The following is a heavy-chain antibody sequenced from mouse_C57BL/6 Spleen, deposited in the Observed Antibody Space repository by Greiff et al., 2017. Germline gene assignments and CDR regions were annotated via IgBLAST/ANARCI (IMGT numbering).Heavy chain of an antibody. D-gene: IGHD1-1*01. CDR2: IYPGSGST. Sequence: VQLQQPGAELVKPGASVKMSCKASGYTFTSYWITWVKQRPGQGLEWIGDIYPGSGSTNYNEKFKGKATLTVDTSSSTAYMQLSSLTSEDSAVYYCARLTTVVEGDMDYWGQGTTVTVSS. CDR1: GYTFTSYW. CDR3: ARLTTVVEGDMDY. V-gene: IGHV1-55*01. J-gene: IGHJ4*01.